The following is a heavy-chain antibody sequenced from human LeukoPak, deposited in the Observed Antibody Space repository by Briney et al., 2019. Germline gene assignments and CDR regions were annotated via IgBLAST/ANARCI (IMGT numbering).Heavy chain of an antibody. CDR1: GGPFSVYY. J-gene: IGHJ6*03. CDR2: INHSGTT. Sequence: SGTLSLTCAVYGGPFSVYYWSWIRQPPGKGLEWIGEINHSGTTNYNPSHKSRVTISVDTSKNQVSLKLSSVTAADTAVYFCAREVAWSSAGPYYMDVWGKGTTVTVSS. CDR3: AREVAWSSAGPYYMDV. D-gene: IGHD6-13*01. V-gene: IGHV4-34*01.